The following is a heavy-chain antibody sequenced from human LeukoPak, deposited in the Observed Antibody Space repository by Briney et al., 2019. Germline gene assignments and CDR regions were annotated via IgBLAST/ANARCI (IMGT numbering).Heavy chain of an antibody. CDR2: IWYDGSNK. CDR1: GFTSSTYG. Sequence: GSLRLSCAASGFTSSTYGMHWVRQAPARGLVWVALIWYDGSNKYYADSVTGRFTISRDNPKNTLYLQMNSLRAEDTAVYYCAKAAGTGAFDPWGQGTLVTVSS. V-gene: IGHV3-33*06. J-gene: IGHJ5*02. CDR3: AKAAGTGAFDP. D-gene: IGHD6-13*01.